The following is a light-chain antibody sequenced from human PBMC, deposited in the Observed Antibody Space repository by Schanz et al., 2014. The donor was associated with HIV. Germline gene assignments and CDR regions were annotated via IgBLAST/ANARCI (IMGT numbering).Light chain of an antibody. CDR3: QQRRNWLT. CDR1: QSVSSY. Sequence: EIVLTQPPATLSLSPGERATLSCRASQSVSSYLAWYQQKPGQAPRLLIYGASSRATGIPDRFSGSGSGTDFTLTISRLEPEDFAVYYCQQRRNWLTFGGGTKVEIK. J-gene: IGKJ4*01. CDR2: GAS. V-gene: IGKV3-11*01.